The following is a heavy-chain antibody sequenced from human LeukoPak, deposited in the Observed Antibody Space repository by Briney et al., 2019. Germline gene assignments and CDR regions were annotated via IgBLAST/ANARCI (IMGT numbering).Heavy chain of an antibody. Sequence: GGSLRLSCAASGFIFNNAWMNWVRQAPGKGLEWVSTIYTGGNTYYAASVKGRFTISRDFSKNTVFLHMNSLRAEDTAMYYCARGDDSGYYDYFDYWGQGALVTVSS. D-gene: IGHD3-22*01. CDR3: ARGDDSGYYDYFDY. CDR2: IYTGGNT. CDR1: GFIFNNAW. J-gene: IGHJ4*02. V-gene: IGHV3-53*01.